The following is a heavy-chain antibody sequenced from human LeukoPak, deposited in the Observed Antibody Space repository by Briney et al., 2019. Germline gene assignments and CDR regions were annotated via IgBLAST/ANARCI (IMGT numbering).Heavy chain of an antibody. CDR2: IYYSGST. CDR3: ARRTMADWYFDL. Sequence: SETLSLTCTVSGGSISSYYWNWIRQSPGKGLEWIGYIYYSGSTNYNPSLKSRVTISVDTSESQFSLKLTSVTAADTAVYYCARRTMADWYFDLWGRGTLVTVSS. V-gene: IGHV4-59*01. J-gene: IGHJ2*01. CDR1: GGSISSYY. D-gene: IGHD1/OR15-1a*01.